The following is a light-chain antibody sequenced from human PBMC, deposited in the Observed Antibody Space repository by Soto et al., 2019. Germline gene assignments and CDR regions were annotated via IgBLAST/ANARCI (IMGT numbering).Light chain of an antibody. CDR2: DAS. J-gene: IGKJ2*01. CDR1: QSISSW. CDR3: QQYHSYPYT. Sequence: EIQMTQSPSTLSASVGDRVTITCRASQSISSWLAWYQQKPGKAPKILIYDASTLESGVPSRFSGSGSGTEFTLTINSLQPDDFATYYCQQYHSYPYTFGQGTKLEIK. V-gene: IGKV1-5*01.